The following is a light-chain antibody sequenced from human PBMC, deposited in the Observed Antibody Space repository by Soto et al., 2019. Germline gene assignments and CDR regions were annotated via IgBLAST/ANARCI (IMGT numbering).Light chain of an antibody. V-gene: IGKV1-5*03. CDR2: KAS. CDR3: QQYDDYHWS. CDR1: QSISNW. J-gene: IGKJ1*01. Sequence: DIQMTQSPSTLSASVGDRVTITCRASQSISNWLAWYQQKPGKAPKLLIYKASSLESGVPSRFSGSGYGTELPLCITSLQPDDFAASYCQQYDDYHWSFGQGTKVEIK.